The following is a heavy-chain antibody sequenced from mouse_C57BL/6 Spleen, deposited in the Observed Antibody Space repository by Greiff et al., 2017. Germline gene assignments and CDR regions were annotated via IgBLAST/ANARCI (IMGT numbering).Heavy chain of an antibody. CDR1: GFSLTSYA. CDR3: ARVYYYGSSSYWYFDV. V-gene: IGHV2-9-1*01. Sequence: VQRVESGPGLVAPSQSLSITCTVSGFSLTSYAISWVRQPPGKGLEWLGVIWTGGGTNYNSALKSRLSISKDNSKSQVFLKMNSLQTDDTARYYCARVYYYGSSSYWYFDVWGTGTTVTVSS. J-gene: IGHJ1*03. CDR2: IWTGGGT. D-gene: IGHD1-1*01.